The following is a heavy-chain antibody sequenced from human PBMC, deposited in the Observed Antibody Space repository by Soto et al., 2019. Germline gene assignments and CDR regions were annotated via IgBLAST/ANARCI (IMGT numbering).Heavy chain of an antibody. Sequence: SETLSLTCTVSGGSISSYYWSWIRQPPGKGLEWIGYIYYSGSTNYNPSLKSRVTISVDTSKNQFSLKLSSVTAADTAVYYCARDRREYSYGSYYYYYMDVWGKGTTVTVSS. CDR1: GGSISSYY. J-gene: IGHJ6*03. CDR2: IYYSGST. V-gene: IGHV4-59*01. CDR3: ARDRREYSYGSYYYYYMDV. D-gene: IGHD5-18*01.